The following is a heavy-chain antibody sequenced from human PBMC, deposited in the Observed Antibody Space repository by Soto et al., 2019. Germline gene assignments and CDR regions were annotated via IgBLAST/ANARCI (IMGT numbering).Heavy chain of an antibody. J-gene: IGHJ4*02. Sequence: SQTLSLTCAISGDSVSSNSAAWNWIRRSPSRGLEWLGRTYYRSKWYNDYALSVKSRININPDTSKNQFSLQLTSVTPEDTAVYYCARDPLNIAVMGLYFDYWGQGTLVTVSS. CDR2: TYYRSKWYN. D-gene: IGHD6-19*01. V-gene: IGHV6-1*01. CDR1: GDSVSSNSAA. CDR3: ARDPLNIAVMGLYFDY.